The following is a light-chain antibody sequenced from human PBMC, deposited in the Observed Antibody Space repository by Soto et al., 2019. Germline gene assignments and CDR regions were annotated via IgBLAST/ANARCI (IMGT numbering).Light chain of an antibody. CDR2: WAS. Sequence: DIVMTQSPDSLAVSLGERATINCKFSQSVLYSGNNKNYLAWYQQKPGQPPKLLIFWASTRESGVPDRFSGSGSETDFTLTINSLQAEDVAVYYCQQYCRTPLTFGGGTKVEIK. V-gene: IGKV4-1*01. J-gene: IGKJ4*01. CDR1: QSVLYSGNNKNY. CDR3: QQYCRTPLT.